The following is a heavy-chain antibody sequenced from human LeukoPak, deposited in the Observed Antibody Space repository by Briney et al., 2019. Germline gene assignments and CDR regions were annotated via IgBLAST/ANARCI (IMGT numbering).Heavy chain of an antibody. V-gene: IGHV3-7*01. CDR3: ASRGVIGYDYYFDY. CDR2: IKQDGSEK. Sequence: GGSLRLSCAASGFTFSSYWMSWVRQAPGKGLEWVANIKQDGSEKYYVDSVKGRFTISRDNAKNSLYLQMNSLRAEDTAVYYCASRGVIGYDYYFDYWGQGTLVTVSS. J-gene: IGHJ4*02. D-gene: IGHD3-16*02. CDR1: GFTFSSYW.